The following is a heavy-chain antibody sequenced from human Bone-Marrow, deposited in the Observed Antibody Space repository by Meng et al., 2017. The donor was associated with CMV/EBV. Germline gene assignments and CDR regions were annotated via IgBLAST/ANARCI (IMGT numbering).Heavy chain of an antibody. V-gene: IGHV4-34*01. Sequence: SETLSLTCFVYGGSFSGYYWSWIRQPPGKGLEWIGEINHSGSTNYNPSLKSRVTISVDTSKNQFSLKLSTVTAADTAVYYCAKDRLTQDYVSGGYYRGAFDIWGQGTMVTGSS. CDR3: AKDRLTQDYVSGGYYRGAFDI. J-gene: IGHJ3*02. CDR2: INHSGST. CDR1: GGSFSGYY. D-gene: IGHD3-22*01.